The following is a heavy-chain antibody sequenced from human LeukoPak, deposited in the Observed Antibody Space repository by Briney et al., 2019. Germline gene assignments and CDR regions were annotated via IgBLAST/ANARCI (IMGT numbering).Heavy chain of an antibody. D-gene: IGHD1-26*01. J-gene: IGHJ4*02. CDR2: IYHSGTT. Sequence: SQTLSLTCAVSGGSISSGTYSWSWIRQPPGKGLEWIGYIYHSGTTYYNPSLKSRVTISVDRSKNQFSLKLSSVTAADTAVYYCARAYSGSYSFDYWGQGTLVTVSS. V-gene: IGHV4-30-2*01. CDR1: GGSISSGTYS. CDR3: ARAYSGSYSFDY.